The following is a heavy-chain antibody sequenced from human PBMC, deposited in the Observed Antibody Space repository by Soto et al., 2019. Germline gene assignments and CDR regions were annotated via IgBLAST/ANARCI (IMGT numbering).Heavy chain of an antibody. V-gene: IGHV4-59*01. D-gene: IGHD3-22*01. CDR3: ASSGIVGREVNTWFDP. CDR2: ISYRGST. CDR1: AGSITTSY. J-gene: IGHJ5*02. Sequence: SETLSLTCTVSAGSITTSYWSWIRQPLGRALEWIGYISYRGSTNYNPSLKSRLTISIDTSKSQISLKLTSMTTADTAVYYCASSGIVGREVNTWFDPWGQGTLVTVSS.